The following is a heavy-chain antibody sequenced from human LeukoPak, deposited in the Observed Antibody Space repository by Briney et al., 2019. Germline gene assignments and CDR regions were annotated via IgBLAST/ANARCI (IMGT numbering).Heavy chain of an antibody. CDR1: GFTFSSYD. D-gene: IGHD5-18*01. V-gene: IGHV3-13*01. CDR2: IGTAGDT. J-gene: IGHJ6*02. CDR3: ARAPSGYSYFYYGMDV. Sequence: GGSLRLSCAASGFTFSSYDMHWVRQATGKGPEWVSAIGTAGDTYYPGSVKGRFTISRENAKNSLYLQMNSLRAEDTAVYYCARAPSGYSYFYYGMDVWGQGTTVTVSS.